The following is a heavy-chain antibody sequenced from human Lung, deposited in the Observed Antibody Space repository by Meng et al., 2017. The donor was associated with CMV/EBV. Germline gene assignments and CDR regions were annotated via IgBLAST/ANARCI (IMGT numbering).Heavy chain of an antibody. CDR1: GGSFRSYA. V-gene: IGHV1-69*05. CDR3: ALRGLAQGYWYGLDV. J-gene: IGHJ6*02. Sequence: SVXVSCKASGGSFRSYAFSWVRQAPGQGLEWMGGIIPIFATTNFAQKFQGKVTITTDESTSTVYMELRSLRSEDTAVYYCALRGLAQGYWYGLDVWGQGTTVTVSS. CDR2: IIPIFATT. D-gene: IGHD3/OR15-3a*01.